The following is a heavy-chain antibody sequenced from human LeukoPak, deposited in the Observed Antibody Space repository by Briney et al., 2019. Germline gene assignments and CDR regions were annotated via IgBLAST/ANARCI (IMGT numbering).Heavy chain of an antibody. J-gene: IGHJ6*03. Sequence: GGSLRLSCAASGFTFSSYEMNWVRQAPGKGLEWVSYISSSGSTIYYADSVKGRFTISRDNAKNSLYLQMNSLRAEDTAVYYCARDKAVAESGRYYYYYMGVWGKGTTVTVFS. CDR1: GFTFSSYE. D-gene: IGHD6-19*01. CDR3: ARDKAVAESGRYYYYYMGV. CDR2: ISSSGSTI. V-gene: IGHV3-48*03.